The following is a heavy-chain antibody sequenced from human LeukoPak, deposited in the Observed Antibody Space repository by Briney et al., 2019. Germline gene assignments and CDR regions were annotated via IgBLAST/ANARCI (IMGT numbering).Heavy chain of an antibody. Sequence: SDPLSLTCTVSGRSYRSGGYSGSWSRQPPGKGLEWIGCNYRSGSTYYNPSLKSRVTISVDTSKNQFSLKLSSVTAADTAVYYCARAIRYYYDSSGYYYHWYFDLWGRGTLVTVSS. CDR2: NYRSGST. V-gene: IGHV4-30-2*01. CDR1: GRSYRSGGYS. J-gene: IGHJ2*01. D-gene: IGHD3-22*01. CDR3: ARAIRYYYDSSGYYYHWYFDL.